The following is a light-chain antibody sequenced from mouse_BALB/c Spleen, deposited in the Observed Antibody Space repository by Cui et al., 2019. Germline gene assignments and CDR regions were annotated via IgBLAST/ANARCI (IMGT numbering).Light chain of an antibody. CDR1: PNINY. Sequence: QIVLTQSPAIMSASLGEEITLTCSASPNINYIHWYRQKSGTSPKLLIYSTSNLASGVPSRFSGTGSGTFYSLTISSVEAEDAADYYCHQWSSYPWTFGGGTKLEIK. V-gene: IGKV4-80*01. CDR2: STS. J-gene: IGKJ1*01. CDR3: HQWSSYPWT.